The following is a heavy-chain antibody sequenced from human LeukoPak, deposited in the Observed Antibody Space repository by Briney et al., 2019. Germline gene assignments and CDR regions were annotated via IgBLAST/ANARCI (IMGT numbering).Heavy chain of an antibody. CDR3: ARDSNGDYVFDY. CDR2: IYYSGST. Sequence: SETLSLTCSVSGGSISSHYWSWIRQPPGKGLGWIGYIYYSGSTNYNPSLKSRVTISVDTSKNQFSLKLSSVTAADTAVYYCARDSNGDYVFDYWGQGTLVTVSS. D-gene: IGHD4-17*01. CDR1: GGSISSHY. V-gene: IGHV4-59*11. J-gene: IGHJ4*02.